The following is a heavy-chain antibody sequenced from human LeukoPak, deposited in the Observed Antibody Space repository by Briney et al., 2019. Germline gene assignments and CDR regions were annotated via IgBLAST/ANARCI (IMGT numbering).Heavy chain of an antibody. CDR3: ARDSRRILPSD. Sequence: PGGSLRLSCAASGFTVSSNYMSWVRQAPGKGLEWVSVTYSGGSTYYADSVKGRFTISRDNSKNTLYLQMNSLRAEDTAVYYCARDSRRILPSDWGQGTLVTVSS. J-gene: IGHJ4*02. D-gene: IGHD2-15*01. V-gene: IGHV3-66*01. CDR2: TYSGGST. CDR1: GFTVSSNY.